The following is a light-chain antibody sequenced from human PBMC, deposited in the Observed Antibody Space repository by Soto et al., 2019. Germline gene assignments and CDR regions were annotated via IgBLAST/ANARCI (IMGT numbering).Light chain of an antibody. CDR3: AAWDDSLNAPV. J-gene: IGLJ3*02. CDR2: SSH. Sequence: QSVLTQPPSASGTPGQRVTISCSGSSSNIGGNTVDWYQHLPGTAPKLLIYSSHQRPSGVPDRVSGSKSGTSASLTIIGLQSEDEADYYCAAWDDSLNAPVFGGGTKLTVL. CDR1: SSNIGGNT. V-gene: IGLV1-44*01.